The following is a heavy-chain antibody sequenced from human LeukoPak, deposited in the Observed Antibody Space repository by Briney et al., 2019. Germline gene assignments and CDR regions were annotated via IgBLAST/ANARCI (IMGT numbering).Heavy chain of an antibody. D-gene: IGHD2-2*03. Sequence: SETLSLTCAVYGGSFSGYYWSWLRQPPGKGLEWIGEINHSGSTNYNPSLKRRVTISVDTSKNQFSLKLSSVTAADSAVYYCARGRVGYPVWGQGTMVTVSS. J-gene: IGHJ3*01. CDR2: INHSGST. CDR3: ARGRVGYPV. CDR1: GGSFSGYY. V-gene: IGHV4-34*01.